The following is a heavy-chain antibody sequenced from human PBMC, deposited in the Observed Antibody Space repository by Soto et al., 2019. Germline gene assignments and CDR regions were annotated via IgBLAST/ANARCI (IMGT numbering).Heavy chain of an antibody. CDR3: ARGSYSGYDYLFDY. V-gene: IGHV3-21*01. D-gene: IGHD5-12*01. CDR1: GFTFSSYS. CDR2: ISSSSSYI. J-gene: IGHJ4*02. Sequence: EVQLVESGGGLVQPGGSLRLSCAASGFTFSSYSMNWVRQAPGKGLEWVSSISSSSSYIYYADSVKGRFTISRDNAKNSLYLQMNSLRAEDTAVYYCARGSYSGYDYLFDYWGQGTLVTVSS.